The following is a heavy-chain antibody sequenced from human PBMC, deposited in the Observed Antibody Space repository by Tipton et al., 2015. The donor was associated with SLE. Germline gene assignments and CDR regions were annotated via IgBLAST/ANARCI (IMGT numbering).Heavy chain of an antibody. V-gene: IGHV5-51*01. J-gene: IGHJ3*02. CDR1: GYSFTSYW. CDR2: IYPGDSDT. CDR3: ARQCFPVRGYSRFDI. D-gene: IGHD5-18*01. Sequence: QSGAEVKKPGESLKISCKGSGYSFTSYWIGWVRQMPGKGLEWMGIIYPGDSDTRYSPSFQGQVTISADKSISTAYLQRSSLKASDAAMYYCARQCFPVRGYSRFDIWGQGTMVTVSS.